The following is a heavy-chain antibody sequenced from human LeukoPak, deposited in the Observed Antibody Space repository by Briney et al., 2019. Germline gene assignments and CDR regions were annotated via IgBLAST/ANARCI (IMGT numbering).Heavy chain of an antibody. Sequence: PEGSLRLSCAASGFTFSNYAMSWGRQAPGKGLEWVSVISSGGNTYFADSVKGRFTISRDNSENTLYLQMNSLRAEDSAVYYCAKGGYSYGYFDYWGQGILVTVSS. V-gene: IGHV3-23*01. J-gene: IGHJ4*02. CDR2: ISSGGNT. D-gene: IGHD5-18*01. CDR1: GFTFSNYA. CDR3: AKGGYSYGYFDY.